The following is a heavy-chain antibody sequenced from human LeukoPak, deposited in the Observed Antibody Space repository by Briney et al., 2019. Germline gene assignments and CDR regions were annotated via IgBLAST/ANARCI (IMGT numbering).Heavy chain of an antibody. D-gene: IGHD3-3*01. V-gene: IGHV3-23*01. CDR3: AKEGWITIFGVVTPAGLDY. J-gene: IGHJ4*02. Sequence: PGRSLRLSCAASGFTFSTYAMVWVRQAPGKGLEWVSTISGGGDITYYADSVKGRFTLSRDNSRNTLYLEMNGLRAEDTAVYYCAKEGWITIFGVVTPAGLDYWGQGNLVTVSS. CDR2: ISGGGDIT. CDR1: GFTFSTYA.